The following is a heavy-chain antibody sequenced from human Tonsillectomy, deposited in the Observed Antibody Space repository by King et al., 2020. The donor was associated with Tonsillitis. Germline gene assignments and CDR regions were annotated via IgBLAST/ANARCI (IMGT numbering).Heavy chain of an antibody. Sequence: QLQESGPGLMKPSETLSLTCTVSGGSISSSNYYWGWIRQPPGKGLEWIGNIYYIGSTFYNPSLKSRVTIPVDTSKNQFSLKLSSVTAADTAVYYCASLVTPYYYDSSGYYFDHWGQGTLVTVSS. D-gene: IGHD3-22*01. CDR1: GGSISSSNYY. V-gene: IGHV4-39*07. J-gene: IGHJ4*02. CDR3: ASLVTPYYYDSSGYYFDH. CDR2: IYYIGST.